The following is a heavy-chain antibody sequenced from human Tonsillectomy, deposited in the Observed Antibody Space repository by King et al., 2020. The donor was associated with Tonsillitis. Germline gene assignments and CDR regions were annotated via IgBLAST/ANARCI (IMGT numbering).Heavy chain of an antibody. CDR3: AKDVRVGGYYGSGSYADY. V-gene: IGHV3-23*04. CDR1: GFTFSSYA. CDR2: IIGSGGST. Sequence: VQLVQSGGGLVQPGGSLRLSCAASGFTFSSYAMSWVRQAPGKGLEWVSAIIGSGGSTYYADSVKGRFTISRDNSKNTLYLQMNSLRAEDTAVYYCAKDVRVGGYYGSGSYADYWGQGTLVTVSS. J-gene: IGHJ4*02. D-gene: IGHD3-10*01.